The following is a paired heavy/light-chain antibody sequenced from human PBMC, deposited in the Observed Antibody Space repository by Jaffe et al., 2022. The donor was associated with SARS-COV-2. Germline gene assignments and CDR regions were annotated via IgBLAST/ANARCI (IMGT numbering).Heavy chain of an antibody. CDR1: GDSISSSSYY. D-gene: IGHD2-21*01. CDR3: ARRFRHFFDY. J-gene: IGHJ4*02. Sequence: QLQLQESGPGLVKPSETLSLTCTVSGDSISSSSYYWGWIRQPPGKGLEWIGNIYYSGSAYYNPSLKSRVTMSVDTSNNRFSLKLNSVTATDTAVYYCARRFRHFFDYWGQGTLVTVSS. CDR2: IYYSGSA. V-gene: IGHV4-39*01.
Light chain of an antibody. CDR1: SSDVGGYNF. CDR3: SSYAGNNIVL. Sequence: QSALTQPPSASGSPGQSVTISCTGTSSDVGGYNFVSWYQQHPGKAPKLMIYEVNKRPSGVPDRFSGSKSGNTASLTVSGLQADDESDYYCSSYAGNNIVLFGGGTELTVL. J-gene: IGLJ3*02. V-gene: IGLV2-8*01. CDR2: EVN.